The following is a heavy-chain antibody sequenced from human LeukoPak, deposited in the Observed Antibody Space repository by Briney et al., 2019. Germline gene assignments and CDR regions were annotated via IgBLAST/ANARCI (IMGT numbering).Heavy chain of an antibody. J-gene: IGHJ4*02. D-gene: IGHD7-27*01. Sequence: AGGSLRLSCAASGFTFSSYAMHWVRQAPAKGLEWVAVISYDGSNKYYADSVKGRFTISRDDSKNTLYLQMNSLRAEDTAVYYCARSPGPFDYWGQGTLVTVSS. CDR1: GFTFSSYA. CDR2: ISYDGSNK. CDR3: ARSPGPFDY. V-gene: IGHV3-30-3*01.